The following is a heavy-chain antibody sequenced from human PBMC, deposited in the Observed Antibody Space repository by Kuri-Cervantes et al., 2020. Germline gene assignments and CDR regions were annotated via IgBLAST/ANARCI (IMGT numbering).Heavy chain of an antibody. D-gene: IGHD5-18*01. Sequence: GESLKISCAASGFTFSSYGMHWARQAPGKGLEWVSAISGSGGSTYYADSVKGRFTISRDNSKNTLYLQMNSLRAEDTAVYYCARDQDSYGFASLDYWGQGTLVTVSS. V-gene: IGHV3-23*01. CDR2: ISGSGGST. CDR1: GFTFSSYG. J-gene: IGHJ4*02. CDR3: ARDQDSYGFASLDY.